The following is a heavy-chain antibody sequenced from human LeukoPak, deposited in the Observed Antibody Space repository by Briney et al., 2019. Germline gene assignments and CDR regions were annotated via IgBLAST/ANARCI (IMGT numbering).Heavy chain of an antibody. D-gene: IGHD5-24*01. Sequence: GGSLRLSCAASGFTFSSYGTHWVRQAPGKGLEWVAVISNDGSNKHYGDSVKGRFTISRDNSKNTPYLQMDSLRGEDTAVYYCAKEGRSLQTYWGQGTLVTVSS. CDR1: GFTFSSYG. CDR3: AKEGRSLQTY. V-gene: IGHV3-30*18. CDR2: ISNDGSNK. J-gene: IGHJ4*02.